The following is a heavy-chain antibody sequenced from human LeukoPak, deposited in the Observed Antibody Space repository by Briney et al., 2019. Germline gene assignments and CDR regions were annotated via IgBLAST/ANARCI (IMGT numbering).Heavy chain of an antibody. CDR2: ISSSSSYI. CDR3: ARDKVASQRAAYYMDV. Sequence: GGSLRLSCAASGFTFSSYSMNWVRQAPGKGLEWVSSISSSSSYIYYADSVKGRFTISRGNAKNSLYLQMNSLRAEDTAVYYCARDKVASQRAAYYMDVWGKGTTVTVSS. CDR1: GFTFSSYS. J-gene: IGHJ6*03. V-gene: IGHV3-21*01. D-gene: IGHD6-25*01.